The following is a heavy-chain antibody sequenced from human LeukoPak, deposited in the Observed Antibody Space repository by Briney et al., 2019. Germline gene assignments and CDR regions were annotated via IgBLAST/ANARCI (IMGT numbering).Heavy chain of an antibody. Sequence: RASETLSLTCTVSGGSIRSSYYYWSWIRQPPGKGLEWIGEINHSGSTNYNPSLKSRVTISVDTSKNQFSLKLSSVTAADTAVYYCARGLAITYYDFWSGDDAFDIWGQGTMVTVSS. V-gene: IGHV4-39*07. J-gene: IGHJ3*02. CDR3: ARGLAITYYDFWSGDDAFDI. D-gene: IGHD3-3*01. CDR2: INHSGST. CDR1: GGSIRSSYYY.